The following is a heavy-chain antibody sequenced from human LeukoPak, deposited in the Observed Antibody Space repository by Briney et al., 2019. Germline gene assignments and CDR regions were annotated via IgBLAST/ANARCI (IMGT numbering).Heavy chain of an antibody. Sequence: VGSLRLSCAASGFTFSSYGMHWVRQAPGKGLEWVAFIRYDGSNKYYADSVKGRFTISRDNSKNTLYLQMNSLRAEDTAVYYCAKDRGYCSSTSCHYFDYWGQGTLVTVSS. CDR1: GFTFSSYG. D-gene: IGHD2-2*01. J-gene: IGHJ4*02. CDR3: AKDRGYCSSTSCHYFDY. V-gene: IGHV3-30*02. CDR2: IRYDGSNK.